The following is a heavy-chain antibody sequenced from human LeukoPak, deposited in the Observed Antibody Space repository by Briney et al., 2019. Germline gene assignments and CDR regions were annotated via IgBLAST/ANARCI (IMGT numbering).Heavy chain of an antibody. J-gene: IGHJ3*02. Sequence: GASVKVSCKASGYTFTTYGLHWVRQAPGQRLEWMGWINAGNGNTKYSQKFQGRVTISRDTSASTAYIELSSLRSEDMAVYYCARDPYCSGGSCYSGVFDIWGQGTMVTVSS. V-gene: IGHV1-3*01. D-gene: IGHD2-15*01. CDR2: INAGNGNT. CDR1: GYTFTTYG. CDR3: ARDPYCSGGSCYSGVFDI.